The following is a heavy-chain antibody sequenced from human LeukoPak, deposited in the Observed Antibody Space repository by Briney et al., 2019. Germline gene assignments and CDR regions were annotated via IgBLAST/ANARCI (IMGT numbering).Heavy chain of an antibody. CDR1: GFTLSTYG. CDR3: ARDLSPMVRASPMGY. Sequence: TGTSLRLSCAASGFTLSTYGMHWVRQAPGKGLEWVALITYDGYYKYYSDSVKGRFTISSDTSKNTLSLQMNSLRAEDTAVYYCARDLSPMVRASPMGYWGQGTLVTVSS. D-gene: IGHD3-10*01. V-gene: IGHV3-30*03. J-gene: IGHJ4*02. CDR2: ITYDGYYK.